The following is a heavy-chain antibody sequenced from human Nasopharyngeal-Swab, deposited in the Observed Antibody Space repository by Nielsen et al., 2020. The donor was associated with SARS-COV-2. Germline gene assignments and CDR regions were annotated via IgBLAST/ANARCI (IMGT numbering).Heavy chain of an antibody. J-gene: IGHJ6*03. CDR3: ARGGYSYGKYYYYMDV. V-gene: IGHV3-13*05. CDR1: GFTFSTYE. D-gene: IGHD5-18*01. Sequence: GESLKISCAASGFTFSTYEMHWVRQPTGKGLEWVSAIGTAGDPYYPGSVKGRFTISRDNAKNSLYLQMNSLRAGDTAVYYCARGGYSYGKYYYYMDVWGKGTTVTVSS. CDR2: IGTAGDP.